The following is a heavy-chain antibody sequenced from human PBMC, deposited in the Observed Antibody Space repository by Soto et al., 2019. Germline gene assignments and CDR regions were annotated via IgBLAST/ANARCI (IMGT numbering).Heavy chain of an antibody. D-gene: IGHD3-22*01. V-gene: IGHV4-39*07. CDR2: IYHSGST. CDR1: GGSISSGGYY. CDR3: ARGAGVTYYYDSSGYSDAFDI. J-gene: IGHJ3*02. Sequence: SETLSLTCTVSGGSISSGGYYWSWIRQPPGKGLEWIGEIYHSGSTNYNPSLKSRVTISVDKSKNQFSLKLSSVTAADTAVYYCARGAGVTYYYDSSGYSDAFDIWGQGTMVTVSS.